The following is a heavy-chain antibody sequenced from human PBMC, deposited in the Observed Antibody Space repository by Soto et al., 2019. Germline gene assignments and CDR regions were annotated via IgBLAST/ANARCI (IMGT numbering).Heavy chain of an antibody. D-gene: IGHD5-12*01. J-gene: IGHJ6*02. Sequence: GGSLRLSCAASGFNVSFDYMTWVRQAPGKGLEWVSVISSTGGTYYADSVKGRFTISRDNSKNTLDLQMNSLRDEDSAIYYCARARIVANFYFYYGMDVWGPGTTVTVSS. CDR2: ISSTGGT. CDR3: ARARIVANFYFYYGMDV. CDR1: GFNVSFDY. V-gene: IGHV3-53*01.